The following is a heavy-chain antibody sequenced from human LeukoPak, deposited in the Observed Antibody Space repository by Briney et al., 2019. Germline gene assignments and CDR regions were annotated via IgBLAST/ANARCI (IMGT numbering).Heavy chain of an antibody. V-gene: IGHV4-34*01. CDR1: GGSFSGYY. CDR3: ARLHMVRGNNWFDP. D-gene: IGHD3-10*01. Sequence: PSETLSLTCAVYGGSFSGYYWSWIRQPPGKGLEWIGEINHSGSTNYNPSLKSRVTISVDTSKNQFSLKLSSVTAADTAVYYCARLHMVRGNNWFDPWGQGTLVTVSS. J-gene: IGHJ5*02. CDR2: INHSGST.